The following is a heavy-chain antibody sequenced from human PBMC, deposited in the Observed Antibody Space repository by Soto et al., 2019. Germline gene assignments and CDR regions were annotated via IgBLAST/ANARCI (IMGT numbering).Heavy chain of an antibody. V-gene: IGHV3-23*01. D-gene: IGHD2-21*01. CDR2: TSIGGNT. Sequence: GGSLRLSCEASGFPLNTYAMAWFRQVPGMGLEWVSTTSIGGNTDLAESVRGRFTVSRDNSKNTLYLQMTNLRVEDAAIYFCARDLRPGLIVPTKSGFDPWGQGTRVTVSS. J-gene: IGHJ5*02. CDR1: GFPLNTYA. CDR3: ARDLRPGLIVPTKSGFDP.